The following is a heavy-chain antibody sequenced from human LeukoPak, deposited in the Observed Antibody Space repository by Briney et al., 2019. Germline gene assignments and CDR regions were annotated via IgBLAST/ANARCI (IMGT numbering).Heavy chain of an antibody. D-gene: IGHD5-24*01. V-gene: IGHV3-74*01. J-gene: IGHJ6*02. Sequence: GGSLRLSCLTSGFTLSTNAMSWVRQAPGKGLVWVSRINSDGSSTSYADSVKGRFTISRDNAKNTLYLQMNSLRAEDTAVYYCARDPTLEMATFYYYYGMDVWGQGTTVTVSS. CDR1: GFTLSTNA. CDR2: INSDGSST. CDR3: ARDPTLEMATFYYYYGMDV.